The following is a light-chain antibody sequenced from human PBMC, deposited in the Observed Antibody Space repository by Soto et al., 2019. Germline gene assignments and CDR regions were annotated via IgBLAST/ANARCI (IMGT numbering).Light chain of an antibody. Sequence: DIQMTQSPSTLSGSVGDRVTITCRASQTISSWLAWYQQKPGKAPKLLIYKASTLKSGVPSRFSGSGSGTEFTLTISSLQPDHFAIYYCQQRSYWPQYTFGQGTKLEI. J-gene: IGKJ2*01. CDR1: QTISSW. CDR3: QQRSYWPQYT. CDR2: KAS. V-gene: IGKV1-5*03.